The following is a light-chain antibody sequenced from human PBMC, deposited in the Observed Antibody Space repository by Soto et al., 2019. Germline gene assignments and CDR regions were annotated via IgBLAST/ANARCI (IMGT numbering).Light chain of an antibody. J-gene: IGKJ4*01. CDR3: QQRTNWPPKLT. Sequence: EIVLTQSPATLSVSPGETATVSCRASQSISKYLAWYQQKPGQTPRLLIYNASNRAAGIPARFSGSGSGTDFTLTIARLEPEDFAVYYCQQRTNWPPKLTFGGGTSVE. V-gene: IGKV3-11*01. CDR2: NAS. CDR1: QSISKY.